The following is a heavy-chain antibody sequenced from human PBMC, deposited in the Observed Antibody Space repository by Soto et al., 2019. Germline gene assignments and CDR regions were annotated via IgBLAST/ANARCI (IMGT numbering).Heavy chain of an antibody. Sequence: SETLSLTCTVSGGSISSYYWSWIRQPPGKGLEWIGYIYYSGSTNYNPPLKSRVTISVDTSKNQFSLKLSSVTAADTAMYYCARGYCGGGTCYRFNFDYWGQGALVTVSS. CDR2: IYYSGST. V-gene: IGHV4-59*01. CDR1: GGSISSYY. CDR3: ARGYCGGGTCYRFNFDY. J-gene: IGHJ4*02. D-gene: IGHD2-15*01.